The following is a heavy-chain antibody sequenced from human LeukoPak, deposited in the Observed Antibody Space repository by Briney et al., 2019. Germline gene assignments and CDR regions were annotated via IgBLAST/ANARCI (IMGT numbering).Heavy chain of an antibody. D-gene: IGHD3-10*01. Sequence: SETLSLTCTVSGGSITTDYRSWIRQPPGKGLEWIGYISDTGNTIYNTSLESRVSISVDTSKNQFSLKLSSVTAADTAVYYCARHTIRGVVFDYWGRGTRVTVSS. CDR1: GGSITTDY. V-gene: IGHV4-59*08. CDR2: ISDTGNT. J-gene: IGHJ4*02. CDR3: ARHTIRGVVFDY.